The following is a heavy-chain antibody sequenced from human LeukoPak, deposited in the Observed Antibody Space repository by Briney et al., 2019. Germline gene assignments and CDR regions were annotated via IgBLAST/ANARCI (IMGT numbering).Heavy chain of an antibody. CDR1: GFTFSHYG. V-gene: IGHV3-33*01. CDR3: VRDVDTSNHMSIFDP. D-gene: IGHD2-21*01. CDR2: IQYDGSKT. Sequence: GGSLRLSCAGSGFTFSHYGMHWVRQAPGKGLEWVAGIQYDGSKTYYGDSVKGRFSISRDNSRNTLYLQMSSLRAEDTAVYSCVRDVDTSNHMSIFDPWGQGTLVTVSS. J-gene: IGHJ5*02.